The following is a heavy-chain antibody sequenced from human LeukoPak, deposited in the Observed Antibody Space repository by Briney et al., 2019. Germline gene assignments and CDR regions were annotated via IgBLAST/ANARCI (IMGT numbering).Heavy chain of an antibody. CDR1: GFTVSSNY. CDR2: ISSSSSYI. J-gene: IGHJ6*02. Sequence: GGSLRLSCAASGFTVSSNYMSWVRQAPGKGLEWVSSISSSSSYIYYADSVKGRFTISRDDAKNSLYLQMNSLRAEDTAVYYCARGKVMDVWGQGTTVTVSS. CDR3: ARGKVMDV. V-gene: IGHV3-21*01.